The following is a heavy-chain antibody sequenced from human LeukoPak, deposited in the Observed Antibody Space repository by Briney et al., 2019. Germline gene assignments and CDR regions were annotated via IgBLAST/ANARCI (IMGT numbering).Heavy chain of an antibody. CDR3: ARVPVGQYSYDS. J-gene: IGHJ5*02. CDR2: ISDSGDTP. V-gene: IGHV3-23*01. Sequence: GGSLRLSCTASGFTFSSYAMSWVRQAPGKGLKWVSSISDSGDTPYYADSVKGRFTISRDNAKNTLYLQMNTLRAEDTAVYYCARVPVGQYSYDSWGQGSLVTVSS. CDR1: GFTFSSYA. D-gene: IGHD5-18*01.